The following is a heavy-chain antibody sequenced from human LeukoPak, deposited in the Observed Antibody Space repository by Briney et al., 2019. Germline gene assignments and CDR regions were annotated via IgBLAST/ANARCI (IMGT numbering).Heavy chain of an antibody. CDR1: GYIFTGYY. J-gene: IGHJ4*02. V-gene: IGHV1-2*06. D-gene: IGHD5-18*01. CDR3: ATRGYSYGDDY. Sequence: GASVKVSCKASGYIFTGYYIHWVRQAPGQGLEWMGRINPNSGGTNYAQKFQGRVTMTRDTSISTAYMELSSLRSEDTAVYYCATRGYSYGDDYWGQGTLVTVSS. CDR2: INPNSGGT.